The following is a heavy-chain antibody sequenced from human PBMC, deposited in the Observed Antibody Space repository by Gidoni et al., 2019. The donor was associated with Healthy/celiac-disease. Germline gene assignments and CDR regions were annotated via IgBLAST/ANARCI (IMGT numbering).Heavy chain of an antibody. J-gene: IGHJ4*02. CDR2: ISRRSSTI. V-gene: IGHV3-48*01. CDR3: ARLTVDTAMANRSPY. Sequence: EVQLVESGGGLVQPGGSLRLSCAASGFTFSSYSMNWVRRAPGKGLEWVSYISRRSSTIYDADSVKGRFTISRDHAKSSLYLRMNSLIAEDTAVYYSARLTVDTAMANRSPYWGQGTLVTVSS. CDR1: GFTFSSYS. D-gene: IGHD5-18*01.